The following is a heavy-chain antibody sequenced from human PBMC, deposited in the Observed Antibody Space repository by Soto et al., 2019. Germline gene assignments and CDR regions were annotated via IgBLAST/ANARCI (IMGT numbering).Heavy chain of an antibody. CDR1: GFTFSSYG. V-gene: IGHV3-33*01. CDR3: ARDSDTPFDCSSTSCRSDMDV. D-gene: IGHD2-2*01. CDR2: IWYDGSNK. Sequence: GGSLRLSCAASGFTFSSYGMHWVRQAPGKGLEWVAVIWYDGSNKYYADSVKGRFTISRDNSKNTLYLQMNSLRAEDTAVYYCARDSDTPFDCSSTSCRSDMDVWGKGTTVTVSS. J-gene: IGHJ6*03.